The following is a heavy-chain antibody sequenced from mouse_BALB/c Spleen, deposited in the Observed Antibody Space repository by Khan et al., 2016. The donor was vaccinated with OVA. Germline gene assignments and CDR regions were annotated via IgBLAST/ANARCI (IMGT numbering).Heavy chain of an antibody. Sequence: QVQLQQSGPELVKPGASVKISCKASGYTFTDYYINWVKQKPGQGLEWIGWIYPGSGNTKYNEKFKGKATLSVDTSSSTAYMQLSSLTSEDTAVYFCARRGIYDGYYGGFAYWGQGTLVTVAA. D-gene: IGHD2-3*01. CDR3: ARRGIYDGYYGGFAY. J-gene: IGHJ3*01. V-gene: IGHV1-84*02. CDR2: IYPGSGNT. CDR1: GYTFTDYY.